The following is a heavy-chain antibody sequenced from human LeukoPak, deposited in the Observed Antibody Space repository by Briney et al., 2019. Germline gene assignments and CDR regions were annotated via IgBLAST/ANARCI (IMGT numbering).Heavy chain of an antibody. D-gene: IGHD6-13*01. CDR1: GFTFSSYS. CDR2: INWNGGST. J-gene: IGHJ4*02. Sequence: GGSLRLSCAASGFTFSSYSMMWVRQAPGKGLEWVSGINWNGGSTGYADSVKGRFTISRDNAKNSLYLQMNSLRAEDTALYYCARVESSSWYWDFDYWGQGTLVTVSS. V-gene: IGHV3-20*04. CDR3: ARVESSSWYWDFDY.